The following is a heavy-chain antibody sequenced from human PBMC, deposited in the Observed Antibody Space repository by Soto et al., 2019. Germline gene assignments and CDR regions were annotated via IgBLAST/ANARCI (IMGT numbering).Heavy chain of an antibody. CDR2: ISYDGSNK. V-gene: IGHV3-30*18. CDR1: GFTFSSYG. CDR3: AKARYVLRFLEWNYLVDV. J-gene: IGHJ6*04. Sequence: QVQLVESGGGVVQPGRSLRLSCAASGFTFSSYGMHWVRQAPGKGLEWVAVISYDGSNKYYADSVKGRFTISRDNSKKTLYLQLNSLRAEDTAVLYCAKARYVLRFLEWNYLVDVWGKGTTVTVSS. D-gene: IGHD3-3*01.